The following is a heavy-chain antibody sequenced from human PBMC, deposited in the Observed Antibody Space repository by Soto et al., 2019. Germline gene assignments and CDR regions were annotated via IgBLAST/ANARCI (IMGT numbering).Heavy chain of an antibody. CDR1: GFTVSSNY. CDR2: IYSGGST. CDR3: ARDRVESGYPEYFQH. J-gene: IGHJ1*01. Sequence: ESGGGLIQPGGSLRLSCAASGFTVSSNYMSWVRQAPEKGLEWVSVIYSGGSTYYADSVKGRFTISRDNSKNTLYLQMNSLRAEDTAVYYCARDRVESGYPEYFQHWGQGTLVTVSS. D-gene: IGHD3-22*01. V-gene: IGHV3-53*01.